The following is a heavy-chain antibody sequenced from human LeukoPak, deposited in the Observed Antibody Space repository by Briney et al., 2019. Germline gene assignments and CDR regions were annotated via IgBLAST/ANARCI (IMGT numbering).Heavy chain of an antibody. D-gene: IGHD1-26*01. Sequence: GGSLRLSCAASGFTFSSYAMHWVRQAPGKGLEWVAFIRYDVSNKYYADSVKGRFTISRDNSKNTLYLQMNSLRAEDTAVYYCAKGKFIVGARDGAFDIWGKGQWSPSLQ. V-gene: IGHV3-30*02. CDR3: AKGKFIVGARDGAFDI. CDR2: IRYDVSNK. CDR1: GFTFSSYA. J-gene: IGHJ3*02.